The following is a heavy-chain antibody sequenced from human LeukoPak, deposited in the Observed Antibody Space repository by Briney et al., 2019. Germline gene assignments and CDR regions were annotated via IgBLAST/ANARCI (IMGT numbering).Heavy chain of an antibody. V-gene: IGHV3-30-3*01. CDR2: ISYDGGNK. Sequence: GRSLRLSCAASGFSFSSYAMHWVRQAPGEGLEWVAVISYDGGNKYYGDSVKGRFTISRDNAKNSLYLQMNSLRAEDTAVYYCARSGGGGILGYCSSTSCYTGYWGQGTLVTVSS. D-gene: IGHD2-2*02. J-gene: IGHJ4*02. CDR1: GFSFSSYA. CDR3: ARSGGGGILGYCSSTSCYTGY.